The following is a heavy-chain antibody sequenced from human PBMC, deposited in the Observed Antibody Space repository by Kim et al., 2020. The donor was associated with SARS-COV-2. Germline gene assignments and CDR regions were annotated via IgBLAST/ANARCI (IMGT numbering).Heavy chain of an antibody. J-gene: IGHJ6*02. CDR2: ISSSGSTI. Sequence: GGSLRLSCAASGFTFSDYYMSWIRQAPGKGLEWVSYISSSGSTIYYADSVKGRFTISRDNAKNSLYLQMNSLRAEDTAVYYCARVDTAMEMGWLGVYYYYGMDVWGQGTTVTVSS. CDR3: ARVDTAMEMGWLGVYYYYGMDV. CDR1: GFTFSDYY. D-gene: IGHD5-18*01. V-gene: IGHV3-11*01.